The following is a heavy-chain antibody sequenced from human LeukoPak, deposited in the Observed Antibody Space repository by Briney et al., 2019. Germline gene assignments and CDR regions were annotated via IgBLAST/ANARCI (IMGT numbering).Heavy chain of an antibody. CDR3: ARFYYDSSGYRRWYYYYYYMDV. CDR1: GFTFSDYY. D-gene: IGHD3-22*01. V-gene: IGHV3-11*01. CDR2: ISSSGSTI. J-gene: IGHJ6*03. Sequence: PGGSLRLSCAASGFTFSDYYMSWIRQAPGKGLEWVSYISSSGSTIYYADSVKGRFTISRDNAKNSLYLQMNSLRAEDTAVYYCARFYYDSSGYRRWYYYYYYMDVWGKGTTVTVSS.